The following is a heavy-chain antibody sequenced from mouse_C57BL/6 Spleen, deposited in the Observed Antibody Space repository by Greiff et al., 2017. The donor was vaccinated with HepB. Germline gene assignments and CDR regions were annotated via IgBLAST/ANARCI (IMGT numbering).Heavy chain of an antibody. CDR1: GFTFSSYA. CDR3: ARGYYGNYFDY. D-gene: IGHD2-1*01. CDR2: ISDGGSYT. V-gene: IGHV5-4*03. Sequence: EVKVVESGGGLVKPGGSLKLSCAASGFTFSSYAMSWVRQTPEKRLEWVATISDGGSYTYYPDNVKGRFTISRANAKNNLYLQMSHLKSEDTAMYYCARGYYGNYFDYWGQGTTLTVSS. J-gene: IGHJ2*01.